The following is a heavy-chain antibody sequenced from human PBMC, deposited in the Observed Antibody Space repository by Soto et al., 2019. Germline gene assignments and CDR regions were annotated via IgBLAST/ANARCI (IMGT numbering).Heavy chain of an antibody. Sequence: QPGGSLRLSCAASGFTFSSYGMHWVRQAPGKGLEWVAVIWYDGSNKYYADSVKGRFTISRDNSKNTLYLQMNSLRAEDTAVYYCARGVAWLRDPNLHIGDAFDIWGQGTMVTVSS. CDR3: ARGVAWLRDPNLHIGDAFDI. CDR1: GFTFSSYG. V-gene: IGHV3-33*01. J-gene: IGHJ3*02. CDR2: IWYDGSNK. D-gene: IGHD5-12*01.